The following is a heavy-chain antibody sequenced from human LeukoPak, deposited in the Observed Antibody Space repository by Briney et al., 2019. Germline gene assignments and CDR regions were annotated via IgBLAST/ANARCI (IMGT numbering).Heavy chain of an antibody. J-gene: IGHJ4*02. D-gene: IGHD3-22*01. Sequence: SETLSLTCTVSGGSISSYYWSWIRQPPGKGLEWIGYMDYSGSTNYNPSLKSRVTISVDTSKNEISLKLSSVTAADTAVYYCARGVSSSGYYQGYYFDYWGQGTLVTVSS. CDR1: GGSISSYY. CDR3: ARGVSSSGYYQGYYFDY. V-gene: IGHV4-59*08. CDR2: MDYSGST.